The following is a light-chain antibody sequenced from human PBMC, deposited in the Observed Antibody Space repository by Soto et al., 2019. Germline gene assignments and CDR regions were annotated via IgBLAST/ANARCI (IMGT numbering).Light chain of an antibody. Sequence: EFVLTQSPVTLSLSPGERATLSCRASQSVRSHLAWFQQKPGQAPRLLIYGESTRATGVPARFSGSGSGTEFTLIISSLQSEDFAVYYCQQYNNWPLTFGGGTKVDI. CDR2: GES. CDR3: QQYNNWPLT. J-gene: IGKJ4*01. V-gene: IGKV3-15*01. CDR1: QSVRSH.